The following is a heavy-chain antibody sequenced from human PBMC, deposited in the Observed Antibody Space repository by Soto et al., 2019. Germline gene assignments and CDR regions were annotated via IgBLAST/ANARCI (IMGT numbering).Heavy chain of an antibody. V-gene: IGHV3-33*01. J-gene: IGHJ6*02. Sequence: GGSLRLSCAASGFNFNNYDMHWVRRAPGKGLEWVAVIWYDGSEKYYADSVKGRFTISRDNSKNTLYLQVNSLRAEDTDLYYCARSLGAATTDGMDVWGQGNTVTVSS. CDR2: IWYDGSEK. D-gene: IGHD4-4*01. CDR3: ARSLGAATTDGMDV. CDR1: GFNFNNYD.